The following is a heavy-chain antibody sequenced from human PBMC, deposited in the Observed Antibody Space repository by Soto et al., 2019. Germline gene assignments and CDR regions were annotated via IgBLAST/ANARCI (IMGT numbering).Heavy chain of an antibody. Sequence: SETLSLTCTVSGGSIRSAGHYWSWIRQHPGKGLEWIGYINDSGSTFYNPSLRSRLIISIDTSKNQFSLKVGSVTAADTAVYYCASSSLYGMDVWGQGTTVTVSS. J-gene: IGHJ6*02. V-gene: IGHV4-30-4*01. CDR3: ASSSLYGMDV. CDR2: INDSGST. CDR1: GGSIRSAGHY.